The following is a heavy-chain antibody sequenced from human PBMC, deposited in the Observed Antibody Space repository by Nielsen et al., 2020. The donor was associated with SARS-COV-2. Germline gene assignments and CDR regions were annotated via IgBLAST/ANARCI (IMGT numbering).Heavy chain of an antibody. CDR3: GREGRGGDTAMVTCFDY. CDR2: ISSSSSTI. Sequence: GESLKISCAASGFTFSSYSMNWVRQAPGKGLEWVSYISSSSSTIYYADSVKGRFTISRDNAKNSLYLQMNSLRDEDTAVYYCGREGRGGDTAMVTCFDYWGQGTLVTVSS. V-gene: IGHV3-48*02. CDR1: GFTFSSYS. D-gene: IGHD5-18*01. J-gene: IGHJ4*02.